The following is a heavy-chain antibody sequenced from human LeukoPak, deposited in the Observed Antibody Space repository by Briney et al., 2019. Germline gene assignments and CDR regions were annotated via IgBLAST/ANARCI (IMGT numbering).Heavy chain of an antibody. D-gene: IGHD6-19*01. J-gene: IGHJ4*02. Sequence: SETLSLTCTVSGGSISSYYWSWIRQSPGKGLEWIGYLYHSETTKYNPSLKSRVTISVDTSKNQLSLHLTSVTAADTAVYYCARDRGGSSGWSESLEYWGQGTLVTVSS. CDR2: LYHSETT. CDR3: ARDRGGSSGWSESLEY. CDR1: GGSISSYY. V-gene: IGHV4-59*01.